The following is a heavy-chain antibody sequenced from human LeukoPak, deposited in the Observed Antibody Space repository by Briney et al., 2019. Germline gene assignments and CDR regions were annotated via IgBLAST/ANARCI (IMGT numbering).Heavy chain of an antibody. CDR3: ARVDTAMGSLDY. J-gene: IGHJ4*02. CDR2: IWYDGSNK. D-gene: IGHD5-18*01. Sequence: GSLRLSCAASGFTFSRYAMHWVRQAPGKGLEGVAIIWYDGSNKNYVDSVKGRFTISRDNGKNTLYLQMNSLRAEDTAVYYCARVDTAMGSLDYWGQGILVTVSS. V-gene: IGHV3-33*01. CDR1: GFTFSRYA.